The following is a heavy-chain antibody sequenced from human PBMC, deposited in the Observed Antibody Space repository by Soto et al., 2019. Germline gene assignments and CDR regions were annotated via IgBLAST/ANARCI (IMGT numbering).Heavy chain of an antibody. D-gene: IGHD6-13*01. J-gene: IGHJ4*02. CDR3: AREAPTYSSSWYTANYFDY. V-gene: IGHV3-48*01. Sequence: PGGSLRLSCAASGFTFSSYSMNWVRQAPGKGLEWVSYISSSSSTIYYADSVKGRFTISRDNAKNSLYLQMNSLRAEDTAVYYYAREAPTYSSSWYTANYFDYWGQGTLVTVSS. CDR2: ISSSSSTI. CDR1: GFTFSSYS.